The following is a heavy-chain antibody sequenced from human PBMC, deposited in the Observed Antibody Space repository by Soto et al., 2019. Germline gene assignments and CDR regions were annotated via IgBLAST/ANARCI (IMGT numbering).Heavy chain of an antibody. CDR1: GDSVNNDRYF. J-gene: IGHJ4*02. CDR3: ARALYYYGSGRYFDY. V-gene: IGHV4-61*01. CDR2: IFYNGKT. Sequence: LSLTCTVSGDSVNNDRYFWSWIRQAPGKGLEWIGYIFYNGKTNYNPSLKSRVTMSVDTSKNQFSLMLGSVTAADTAVYYCARALYYYGSGRYFDYWGQGTLVTVSS. D-gene: IGHD3-10*01.